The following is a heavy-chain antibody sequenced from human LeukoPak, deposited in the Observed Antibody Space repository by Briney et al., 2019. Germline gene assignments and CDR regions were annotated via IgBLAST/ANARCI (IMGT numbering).Heavy chain of an antibody. J-gene: IGHJ4*02. Sequence: SQTLSLTCTVSGGSISSGSYYWSWLRQPAGKGLEWIGRIYTSGSTNYNPSLKSRVTISVDTSKNQFYLKLSSVTAADTAVYYCARDSSVGATGTLDYWGQGTLVTVSS. CDR1: GGSISSGSYY. CDR2: IYTSGST. CDR3: ARDSSVGATGTLDY. V-gene: IGHV4-61*02. D-gene: IGHD1-26*01.